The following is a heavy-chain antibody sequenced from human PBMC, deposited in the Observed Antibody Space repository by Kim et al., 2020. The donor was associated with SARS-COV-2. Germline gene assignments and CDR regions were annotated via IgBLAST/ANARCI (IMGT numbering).Heavy chain of an antibody. V-gene: IGHV3-23*01. CDR1: GFTFSSYA. CDR3: AKEGGINDFWSGEPRFDY. J-gene: IGHJ4*02. CDR2: ISGSGGST. Sequence: GGSLRLSCAASGFTFSSYAMSWVRQAPGKGLEWVSAISGSGGSTYYADSVKGRFTISRDNSKNTLYLQMNSLRAEDTAVYYCAKEGGINDFWSGEPRFDYWGQGTLVTVSS. D-gene: IGHD3-3*01.